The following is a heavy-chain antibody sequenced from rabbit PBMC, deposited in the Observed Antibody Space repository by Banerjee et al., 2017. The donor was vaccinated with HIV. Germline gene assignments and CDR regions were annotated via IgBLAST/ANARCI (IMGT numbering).Heavy chain of an antibody. J-gene: IGHJ4*01. Sequence: QEQLVESGGGLVQPEGSLTLTCTASGFSFSSTYWICWARQAPGKGLEWIACIDGGSGGSTDYATWAKGRFTISKTSSTTVTLQMTSLTAADTATYFCARSTGYGIYGYAHFNLWGPGTLVTVS. CDR2: IDGGSGGST. D-gene: IGHD6-1*01. CDR3: ARSTGYGIYGYAHFNL. CDR1: GFSFSSTYW. V-gene: IGHV1S45*01.